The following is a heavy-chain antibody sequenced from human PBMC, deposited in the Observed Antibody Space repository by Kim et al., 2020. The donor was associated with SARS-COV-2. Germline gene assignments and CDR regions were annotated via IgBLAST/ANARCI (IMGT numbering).Heavy chain of an antibody. J-gene: IGHJ6*02. Sequence: GGSLRLSCAASGFTFSSYGMHWVRQAPGKGLEWVAVIWYDGSNKYYADSVKGRFTISRDNSKNTLYLQMNSLRAEDTAVYYCAKDDYGGNWPYYYGMDVWGQGTTVPVSS. CDR3: AKDDYGGNWPYYYGMDV. V-gene: IGHV3-33*06. D-gene: IGHD4-17*01. CDR1: GFTFSSYG. CDR2: IWYDGSNK.